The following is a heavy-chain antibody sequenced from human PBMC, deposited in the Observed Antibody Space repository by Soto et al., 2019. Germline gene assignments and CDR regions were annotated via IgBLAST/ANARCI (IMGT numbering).Heavy chain of an antibody. D-gene: IGHD3-3*01. V-gene: IGHV4-59*01. CDR3: ARWHGVVLYFDY. CDR2: IFHRVNT. J-gene: IGHJ4*02. CDR1: GGSITSNY. Sequence: PSETLSLTCSVSGGSITSNYWSWIRQPPGKGLEWIGHIFHRVNTNLNPSLKSRVTLSVDTSKNQFSLRLTSVTAADTAVYYCARWHGVVLYFDYWGQGTLVTVSS.